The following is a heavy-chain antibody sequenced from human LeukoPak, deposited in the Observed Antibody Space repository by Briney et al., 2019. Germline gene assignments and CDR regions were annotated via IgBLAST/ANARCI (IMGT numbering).Heavy chain of an antibody. Sequence: SETLSLTCTVSGGSISSYYWSWIRQPPGKGLEWIGYIYYSGSTNYNPSLKSRVTISVDTSKNQFSLKLSSVTAADTAVYYCAGTYYYDSSGYRYFGYWGQGTLVTVSS. V-gene: IGHV4-59*08. J-gene: IGHJ4*02. CDR3: AGTYYYDSSGYRYFGY. CDR2: IYYSGST. D-gene: IGHD3-22*01. CDR1: GGSISSYY.